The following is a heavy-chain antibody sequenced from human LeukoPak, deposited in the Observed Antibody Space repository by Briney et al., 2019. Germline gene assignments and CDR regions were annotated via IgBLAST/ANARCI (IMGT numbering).Heavy chain of an antibody. V-gene: IGHV3-13*04. CDR2: IGKGGDT. Sequence: GGSLRLSCAASGFTFSNYDWHWVRQATGRGLEWVSGIGKGGDTYYADSVKGRFTISRENAKNSLYLRMNSLRAGDTAVYYCARGGPGPFDYWGQGTLVTVSS. CDR1: GFTFSNYD. D-gene: IGHD3-16*01. CDR3: ARGGPGPFDY. J-gene: IGHJ4*02.